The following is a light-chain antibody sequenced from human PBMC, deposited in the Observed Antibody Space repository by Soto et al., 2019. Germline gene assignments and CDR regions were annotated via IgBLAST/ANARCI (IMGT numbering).Light chain of an antibody. CDR3: QQYGSSLIT. J-gene: IGKJ5*01. Sequence: EIVLTPSPGTLSLSPGERATLSCRASQSVSSSYLAWYLQKPGQAPRLLIYGASSRATGIPDRFSGSGSGTDFTLTISRLEPEDFAVYYCQQYGSSLITFGQGTRLEIK. CDR2: GAS. CDR1: QSVSSSY. V-gene: IGKV3-20*01.